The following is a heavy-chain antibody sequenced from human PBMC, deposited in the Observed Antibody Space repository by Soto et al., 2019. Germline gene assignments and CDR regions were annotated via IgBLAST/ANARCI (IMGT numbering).Heavy chain of an antibody. CDR1: GGSISSYY. J-gene: IGHJ4*02. Sequence: SETLFLTCTVSGGSISSYYWSWIRQPPGTGLEWIGEINHSGSTNYNPSLKSRVTISVDTSKNQFSLKLTSVTAADTAVYYCARDKITGLFDYWGQGTLVTVSS. CDR2: INHSGST. D-gene: IGHD2-8*02. CDR3: ARDKITGLFDY. V-gene: IGHV4-34*01.